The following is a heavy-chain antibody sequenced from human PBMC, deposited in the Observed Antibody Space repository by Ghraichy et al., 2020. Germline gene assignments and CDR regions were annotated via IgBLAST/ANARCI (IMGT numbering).Heavy chain of an antibody. CDR3: ARYIRMGDYHFDY. Sequence: ESLNISCAVSGGSISSSSYYWGWIRQPPEKGLEWIGSIEYSGSTYYNPSLKSRVGISVDTAKNEFSLRLSSVTAADTAVYYCARYIRMGDYHFDYWGQGALVTVSA. CDR2: IEYSGST. D-gene: IGHD3-16*01. CDR1: GGSISSSSYY. V-gene: IGHV4-39*01. J-gene: IGHJ4*02.